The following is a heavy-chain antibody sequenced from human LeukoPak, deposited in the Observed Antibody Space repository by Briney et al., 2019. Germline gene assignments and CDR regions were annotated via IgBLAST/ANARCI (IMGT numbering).Heavy chain of an antibody. D-gene: IGHD7-27*01. CDR1: GSSINSGYY. J-gene: IGHJ4*02. V-gene: IGHV4-38-2*02. Sequence: SETLSLTCSVSGSSINSGYYWGWIRQTPGKGLEWIGNIYHSGATYYNPCLKSRVTISVDTSKNQFSLKLTSVTAADTAVHCCARVMGNYFDYWGQGILVTVSS. CDR2: IYHSGAT. CDR3: ARVMGNYFDY.